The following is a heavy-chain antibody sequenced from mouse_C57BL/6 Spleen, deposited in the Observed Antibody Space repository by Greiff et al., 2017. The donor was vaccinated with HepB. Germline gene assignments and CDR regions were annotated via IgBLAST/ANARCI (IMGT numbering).Heavy chain of an antibody. CDR1: GFNIKDDY. D-gene: IGHD2-4*01. CDR3: TTPMITTGPGFAY. J-gene: IGHJ3*01. CDR2: IDPENGDT. V-gene: IGHV14-4*01. Sequence: EVQLQQSGAELVRPGASVKLSCTASGFNIKDDYMHWVKQRPEQGLEWIGWIDPENGDTEYASKFQGKATITADTSSNTAYLQLSSLTSEDTAVYYCTTPMITTGPGFAYWGQGTLVTVSA.